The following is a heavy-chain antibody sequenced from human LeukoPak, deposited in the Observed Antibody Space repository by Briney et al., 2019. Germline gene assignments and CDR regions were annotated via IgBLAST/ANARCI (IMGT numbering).Heavy chain of an antibody. Sequence: VASVKVSCNASGYTFTSYDINWVRQATGQGLEWMGWMNPNSGNTGYAQKFQGRVTMTKNTSISTAYMELSSLRSEDTAVYYCARGCLIRFLEWPRAGWYHYYYMDVWGKGTTVTVSS. J-gene: IGHJ6*03. CDR2: MNPNSGNT. CDR1: GYTFTSYD. V-gene: IGHV1-8*01. CDR3: ARGCLIRFLEWPRAGWYHYYYMDV. D-gene: IGHD3-3*01.